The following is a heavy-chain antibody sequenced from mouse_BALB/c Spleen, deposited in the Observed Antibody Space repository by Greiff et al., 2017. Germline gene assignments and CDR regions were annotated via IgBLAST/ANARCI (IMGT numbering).Heavy chain of an antibody. J-gene: IGHJ2*01. V-gene: IGHV3-6*02. CDR3: ARGDYGYGY. CDR1: GYSITSGYY. CDR2: ISYDGSN. D-gene: IGHD1-2*01. Sequence: DVQLVESGPGLVKPSQSLSLTCSVTGYSITSGYYWNWIRQFPGKTLEWMGYISYDGSNNYNPSLKNRISITRDTSKNQFFLKLNSVTTEDTATYYCARGDYGYGYWGQGTTLTVSS.